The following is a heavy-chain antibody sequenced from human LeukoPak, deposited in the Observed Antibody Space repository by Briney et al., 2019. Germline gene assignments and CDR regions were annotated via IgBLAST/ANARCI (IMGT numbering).Heavy chain of an antibody. D-gene: IGHD5-18*01. CDR3: ATSIYTYGHGWFDP. J-gene: IGHJ5*02. CDR2: IYYSGNT. V-gene: IGHV4-39*01. Sequence: SETLSLTCTVSGGSISSSSYYWGWIRQPPGKGLEWIGSIYYSGNTYYNPSLKSRVTISVDTSKNQFSLKLRFVTAADTAVYYCATSIYTYGHGWFDPWGQGALVTVSS. CDR1: GGSISSSSYY.